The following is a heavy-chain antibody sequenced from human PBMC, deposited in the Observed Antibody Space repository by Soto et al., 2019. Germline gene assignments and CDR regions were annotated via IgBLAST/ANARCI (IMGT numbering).Heavy chain of an antibody. D-gene: IGHD6-19*01. V-gene: IGHV4-39*01. Sequence: SETLSLTCTVSGGSISSSSYYWGWIRQPPGKGLEWIGSIYYSGSTYYNPSLKSRVTISVDTSKNQFSLKLSSVTAADTAVYYCARTSSGWYRLGEPFDYWGQGTLVTGSS. CDR2: IYYSGST. CDR1: GGSISSSSYY. J-gene: IGHJ4*02. CDR3: ARTSSGWYRLGEPFDY.